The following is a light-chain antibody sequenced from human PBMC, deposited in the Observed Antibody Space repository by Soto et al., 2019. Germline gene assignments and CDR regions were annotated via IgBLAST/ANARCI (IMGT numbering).Light chain of an antibody. J-gene: IGKJ4*01. V-gene: IGKV1-17*01. CDR1: QVIRND. Sequence: DIQMTQSPSSLSASVGDRVTITCRASQVIRNDLGWYQQKPGKAPKRLIYDTSARATGVPARFSGSRSGTEFTLTINSLQSEDFAVYYCQRYNNWPLTFGGGTKVDIK. CDR3: QRYNNWPLT. CDR2: DTS.